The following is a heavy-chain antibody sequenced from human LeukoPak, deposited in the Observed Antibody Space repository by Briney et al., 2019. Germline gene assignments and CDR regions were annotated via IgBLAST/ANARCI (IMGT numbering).Heavy chain of an antibody. CDR3: ARGIGSSIGTGSYGSYFDY. V-gene: IGHV3-7*01. Sequence: PGGSLRLSCAASRFTFSNYWMSWVRQAPGKGLEWEANIKQDGSEKYYVDSVKGRFTISRDNSKNTLYLQMNSLRAEDTAVYYCARGIGSSIGTGSYGSYFDYWGQGTLVTVSS. D-gene: IGHD3-10*01. CDR2: IKQDGSEK. J-gene: IGHJ4*02. CDR1: RFTFSNYW.